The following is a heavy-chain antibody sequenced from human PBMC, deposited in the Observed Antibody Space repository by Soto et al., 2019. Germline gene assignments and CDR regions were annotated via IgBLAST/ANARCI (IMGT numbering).Heavy chain of an antibody. V-gene: IGHV4-59*01. D-gene: IGHD1-1*01. CDR3: ARDLTISSTDGPLDP. J-gene: IGHJ5*02. CDR2: IHYTGST. CDR1: GGSMSRYY. Sequence: SETLSLTCTVSGGSMSRYYWTWIRQPPGKGLEWIGNIHYTGSTNYNPSLKSRVTILLGTSTSQFSLKVSSVTAVDTAVYYCARDLTISSTDGPLDPWGHGTLVTVSS.